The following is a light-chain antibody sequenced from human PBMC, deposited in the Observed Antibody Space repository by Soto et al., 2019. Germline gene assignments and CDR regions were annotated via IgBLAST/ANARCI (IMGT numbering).Light chain of an antibody. CDR3: QSADSSGWV. V-gene: IGLV3-25*02. CDR1: ALPKQY. J-gene: IGLJ3*02. CDR2: KDS. Sequence: SYELTQPPSVSVSPGQTARITCSGDALPKQYAYWYQQKPGQAPGLVIYKDSERPSGIPERFSGSSSGTTVTLTISGVQAEDEADYYCQSADSSGWVFCGGTKLTVL.